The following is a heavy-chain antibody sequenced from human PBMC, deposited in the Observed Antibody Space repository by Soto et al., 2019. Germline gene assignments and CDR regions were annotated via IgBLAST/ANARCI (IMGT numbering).Heavy chain of an antibody. Sequence: QVQLQESGPGLVKPSETLSLTCTVSGGSISSYYWSWIRQPPGKGLEWIGYIYYSGSTNYNPSLKSRVTISVDTSKNQFSLKLSSVTAADTAVYYCARPLVNGDYNSGAFDIWGQGTMVTVSS. D-gene: IGHD4-17*01. V-gene: IGHV4-59*01. CDR2: IYYSGST. J-gene: IGHJ3*02. CDR1: GGSISSYY. CDR3: ARPLVNGDYNSGAFDI.